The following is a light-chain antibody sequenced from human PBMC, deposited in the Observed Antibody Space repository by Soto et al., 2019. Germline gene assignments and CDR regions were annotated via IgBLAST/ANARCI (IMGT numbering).Light chain of an antibody. CDR1: KTLLLSNENIN. CDR2: LGS. J-gene: IGKJ1*01. V-gene: IGKV2-28*01. CDR3: MQAIQAPRT. Sequence: DIVLTQSPLSLPVTPGEPASFSSRLSKTLLLSNENINLDWYLQRPGQSPQLLIYLGSIRASGVPDRFSGSGSGTDFTLKITRVEAEDVGVYYCMQAIQAPRTFGLGTKVEIK.